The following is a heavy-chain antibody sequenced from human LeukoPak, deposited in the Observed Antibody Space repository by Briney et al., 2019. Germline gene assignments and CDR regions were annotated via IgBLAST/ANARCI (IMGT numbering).Heavy chain of an antibody. CDR3: ARKMRDSGSYPD. J-gene: IGHJ4*02. V-gene: IGHV1-8*01. D-gene: IGHD3-10*01. Sequence: ASVKVSCKASGYTFTSYDINWVRQATGQGLEWMGWINPNSGNAGYAQNFRGRVTMTRDTSISTVYMELSSLKSEDTAVYYCARKMRDSGSYPDWGPGTLVTDSS. CDR2: INPNSGNA. CDR1: GYTFTSYD.